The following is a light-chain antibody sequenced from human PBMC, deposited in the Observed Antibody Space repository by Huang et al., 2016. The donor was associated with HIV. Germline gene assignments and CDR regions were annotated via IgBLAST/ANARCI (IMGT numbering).Light chain of an antibody. CDR3: QQYGTSPWT. CDR1: ESVRSTY. J-gene: IGKJ1*01. V-gene: IGKV3-20*01. CDR2: GAS. Sequence: EIVLTQSPGTLSLSPGEGATVSCRANESVRSTYLAWYRQRGGQAPRLLIYGASNRATGIPDRFSGSGSGTDFTLTISRLEPEDFAVYYCQQYGTSPWTFGQGTKVEIK.